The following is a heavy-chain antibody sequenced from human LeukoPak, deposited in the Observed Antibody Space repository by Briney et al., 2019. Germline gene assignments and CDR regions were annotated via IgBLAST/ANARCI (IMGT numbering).Heavy chain of an antibody. V-gene: IGHV3-73*01. J-gene: IGHJ5*02. Sequence: PGGSLRLSCAGSGFTFSGSAMHWVRQASGKGLEWVGRIRSKANSYATAYAASVKGRFTISRDDSKNTAYLQMNSLKTEDTAVYYCTNLITMVRGVIVPWGQGTLVTVSS. CDR3: TNLITMVRGVIVP. D-gene: IGHD3-10*01. CDR1: GFTFSGSA. CDR2: IRSKANSYAT.